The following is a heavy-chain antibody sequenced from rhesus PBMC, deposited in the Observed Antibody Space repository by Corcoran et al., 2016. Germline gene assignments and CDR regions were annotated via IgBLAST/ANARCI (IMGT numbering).Heavy chain of an antibody. J-gene: IGHJ4*01. CDR2: IYWDDDK. Sequence: QVTLKESGPALVKPTQTLTLTCTFSGFSLTTSGMGVGWIRQPPGKALEWLALIYWDDDKRYSTSLKSRLTSSKDTSKNQVVLTMTNMDPVDTATYYCARVGNCSGGVCYADYWGQGVLVTVSS. D-gene: IGHD2-8*01. CDR1: GFSLTTSGMG. CDR3: ARVGNCSGGVCYADY. V-gene: IGHV2-174*01.